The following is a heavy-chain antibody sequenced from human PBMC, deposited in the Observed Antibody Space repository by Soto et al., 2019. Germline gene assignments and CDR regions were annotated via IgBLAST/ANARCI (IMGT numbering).Heavy chain of an antibody. CDR1: GFNFSYNA. J-gene: IGHJ6*01. D-gene: IGHD2-2*01. Sequence: GGSLRLSCVASGFNFSYNAMSWVRQAPGKGLQWVGFMRAKAFGGTTEYATFVKGRFTISRDDSKSVAYLQMNSLETEDTAVYYCTREGAYTSPPYYYFYAMDVWGQGTRVTVSS. CDR3: TREGAYTSPPYYYFYAMDV. V-gene: IGHV3-49*04. CDR2: MRAKAFGGTT.